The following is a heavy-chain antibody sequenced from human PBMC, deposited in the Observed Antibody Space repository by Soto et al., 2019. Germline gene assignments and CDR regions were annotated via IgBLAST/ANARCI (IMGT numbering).Heavy chain of an antibody. Sequence: GGSLRLSCAASGFTFSSYAMSWVRQAPGKGLEWVSAISGSGGSTYYADSVKGRFTISRDNSKNTLYLQMNSLRAEDTAVYYCAKHGRPSVFTVTPFDYWGQGTLVTVSS. D-gene: IGHD4-17*01. CDR2: ISGSGGST. CDR1: GFTFSSYA. V-gene: IGHV3-23*01. J-gene: IGHJ4*02. CDR3: AKHGRPSVFTVTPFDY.